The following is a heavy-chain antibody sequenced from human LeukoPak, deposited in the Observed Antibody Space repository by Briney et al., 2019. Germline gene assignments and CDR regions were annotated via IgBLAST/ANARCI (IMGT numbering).Heavy chain of an antibody. CDR3: AYHCSSTSCRFDY. D-gene: IGHD2-2*01. Sequence: GGSLRLSCAASGFTFSDYYMSWIRQAPGKGLEWVSYISSSGSTIYYADSVKGRFTISRDNSKNTLYLQMNSLRAEDTAVYYCAYHCSSTSCRFDYWGQGTLVTVSS. CDR2: ISSSGSTI. CDR1: GFTFSDYY. V-gene: IGHV3-11*01. J-gene: IGHJ4*02.